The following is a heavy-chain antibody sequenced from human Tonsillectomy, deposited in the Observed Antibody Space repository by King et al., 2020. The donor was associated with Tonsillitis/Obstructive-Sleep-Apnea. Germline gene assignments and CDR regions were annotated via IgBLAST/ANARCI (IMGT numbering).Heavy chain of an antibody. CDR3: STLLRFQRDY. V-gene: IGHV3-23*04. CDR1: GFTFLNYA. CDR2: ISGSGST. D-gene: IGHD5/OR15-5a*01. J-gene: IGHJ4*02. Sequence: VQLVESGGGLLQPGGSLRVSCAASGFTFLNYAMSRVRQAPGKGLEWVSTISGSGSTDYPDSVKGRFTISRDNSKNTLYLHMNSLRADDTAVYYCSTLLRFQRDYWGQGTLVTVSS.